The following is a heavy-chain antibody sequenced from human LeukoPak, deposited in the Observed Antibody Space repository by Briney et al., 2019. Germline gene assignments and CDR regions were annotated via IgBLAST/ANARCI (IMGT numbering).Heavy chain of an antibody. V-gene: IGHV3-23*01. CDR3: STDPRLLIY. J-gene: IGHJ4*01. D-gene: IGHD2-8*01. CDR2: ISGSGGST. Sequence: GGTLRLSCAASGFTFSSYGMSWVRQAPGKGLEWVSAISGSGGSTYYADSVKGRFTISRDNAKNSLYLQMNSLRPEDTALYYCSTDPRLLIYWGHGTLVTVSS. CDR1: GFTFSSYG.